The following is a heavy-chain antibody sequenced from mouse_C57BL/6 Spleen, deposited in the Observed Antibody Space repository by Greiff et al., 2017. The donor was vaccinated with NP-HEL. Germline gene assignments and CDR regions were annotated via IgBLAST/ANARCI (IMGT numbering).Heavy chain of an antibody. CDR3: ARRGYYGSSSYYAMDY. D-gene: IGHD1-1*01. V-gene: IGHV1-80*01. CDR2: IYPGDGDT. J-gene: IGHJ4*01. Sequence: VKLVESGAELVKPGASVKISCKASGYAFSSYWMNWVKQRPGKGLEWIGQIYPGDGDTNYNGKFKGKATLTADKSSSTAYMQLSSLTSEDSAVYFCARRGYYGSSSYYAMDYWGQGTSVTVSS. CDR1: GYAFSSYW.